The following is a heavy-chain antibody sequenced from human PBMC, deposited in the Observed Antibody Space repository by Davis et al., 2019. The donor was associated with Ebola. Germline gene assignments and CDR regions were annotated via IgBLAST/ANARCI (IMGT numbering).Heavy chain of an antibody. CDR1: GFTFSSYA. Sequence: GGSLRLSCAASGFTFSSYAMSWVRQAPGKGLEWVSAISGSGVSTYYADSVKGRSTISRHNSKNTLYLQMNSLRAEDTAVYYCASEGPRGAYYYSMDVWGQGTTVTVSS. CDR2: ISGSGVST. V-gene: IGHV3-23*01. D-gene: IGHD1-26*01. CDR3: ASEGPRGAYYYSMDV. J-gene: IGHJ6*02.